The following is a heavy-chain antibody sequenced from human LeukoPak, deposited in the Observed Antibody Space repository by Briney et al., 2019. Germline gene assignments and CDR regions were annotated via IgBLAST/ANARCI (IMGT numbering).Heavy chain of an antibody. Sequence: GVLSLSCAASGFTFSSYSMNWVRQAPGKGLEWVSSISSSSSYIYYADSVKGRFTISRDNAKNSLYLQMNSLRAEDTAVYYCARDFDSGGAFDYWGQGTLVTVSS. V-gene: IGHV3-21*01. CDR1: GFTFSSYS. J-gene: IGHJ4*02. D-gene: IGHD3-9*01. CDR2: ISSSSSYI. CDR3: ARDFDSGGAFDY.